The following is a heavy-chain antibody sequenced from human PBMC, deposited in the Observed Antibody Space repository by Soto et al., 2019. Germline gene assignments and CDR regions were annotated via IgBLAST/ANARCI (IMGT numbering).Heavy chain of an antibody. V-gene: IGHV6-1*01. Sequence: SQTLSLTCAISGDSVSSNSAAWNWIRQSPSRGLEWLGRTYYRSKWYNDYAVSVKSRITINPDTSKNQFSLQLNSVTPEDTAVYYCERVFRGSPIPSGSGIYYAGFGVFDLWGKG. CDR1: GDSVSSNSAA. CDR3: ERVFRGSPIPSGSGIYYAGFGVFDL. J-gene: IGHJ3*01. D-gene: IGHD3-10*01. CDR2: TYYRSKWYN.